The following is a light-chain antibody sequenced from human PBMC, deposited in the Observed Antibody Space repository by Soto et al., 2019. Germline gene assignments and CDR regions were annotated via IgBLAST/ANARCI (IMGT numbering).Light chain of an antibody. CDR2: GAS. CDR1: QSVRIN. CDR3: QQYSNWPSRT. Sequence: ELVITQSPATLSVSPGERATLSCRASQSVRINVAWYQQKLGQAPRLLIYGASTRASGIPVRFSASGSGTEFTLTISSLQSEDFAVYYCQQYSNWPSRTFGQGTKV. V-gene: IGKV3-15*01. J-gene: IGKJ1*01.